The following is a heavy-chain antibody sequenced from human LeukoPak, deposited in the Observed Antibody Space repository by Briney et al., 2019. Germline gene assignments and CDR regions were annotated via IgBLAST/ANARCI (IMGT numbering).Heavy chain of an antibody. J-gene: IGHJ4*02. D-gene: IGHD2-15*01. Sequence: SETLSPTCTVSGGSISSYYWSWIRQPPGKGLEWIGYIYYSGSTNYNPSLKSRVTISVDTSKNQFSLKLSSVTAADTAVYYCARAASGPLFDYWGQGTLVTVSS. CDR3: ARAASGPLFDY. V-gene: IGHV4-59*01. CDR1: GGSISSYY. CDR2: IYYSGST.